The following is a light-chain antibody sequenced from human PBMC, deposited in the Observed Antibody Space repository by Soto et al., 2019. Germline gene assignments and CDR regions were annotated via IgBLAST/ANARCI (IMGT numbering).Light chain of an antibody. CDR2: GVN. V-gene: IGLV2-23*02. CDR3: CSYAGSDTWA. CDR1: RSDVGEYNL. J-gene: IGLJ3*02. Sequence: QSALTQPASVSGSPGQSITISCAGTRSDVGEYNLVSWYQQHPGKAPKLIIYGVNKRPSGGSNRFSGSKSGNTASLTISGLQAEDEADYYCCSYAGSDTWAFGGGTKLTVL.